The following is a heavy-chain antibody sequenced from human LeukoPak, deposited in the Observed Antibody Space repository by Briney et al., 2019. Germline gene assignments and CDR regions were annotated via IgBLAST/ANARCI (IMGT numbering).Heavy chain of an antibody. CDR2: IYYSGST. V-gene: IGHV4-59*01. CDR3: ARDYYGSGSSRSYNWFDP. CDR1: GVTFGDYA. D-gene: IGHD3-10*01. J-gene: IGHJ5*02. Sequence: GSLRLSCTASGVTFGDYAMSWIRQPPGKGLEWIGYIYYSGSTNYNPSLKSRVTISVDTSKNQFSLKLSSVTAADTAVYYCARDYYGSGSSRSYNWFDPWGQGTLVTVSS.